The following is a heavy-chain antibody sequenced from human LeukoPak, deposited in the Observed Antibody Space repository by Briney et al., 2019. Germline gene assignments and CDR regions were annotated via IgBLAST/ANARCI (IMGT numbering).Heavy chain of an antibody. CDR3: AREGHYYGSGGYYNETYYFDY. J-gene: IGHJ4*02. V-gene: IGHV3-66*01. D-gene: IGHD3-10*01. CDR2: IYSGGST. CDR1: GFTVSSNY. Sequence: GGSLRLSCAASGFTVSSNYMSWVRQAPGKGLEWVSVIYSGGSTYYADSVKGRFTISRDNSKNTLYLQMNSLRAEDTAVYYCAREGHYYGSGGYYNETYYFDYWGQGTLVTVSS.